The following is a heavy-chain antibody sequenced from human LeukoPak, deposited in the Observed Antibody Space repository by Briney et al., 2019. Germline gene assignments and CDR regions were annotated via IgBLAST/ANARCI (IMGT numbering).Heavy chain of an antibody. CDR2: ISGSGAST. CDR3: AKNGFLEWQELIDY. J-gene: IGHJ4*02. D-gene: IGHD3-3*01. Sequence: GGSLRLSCAASGFTFSSSAMSWVRQAPGKGLEWVSVISGSGASTYYAESVKGRFTISGDNSKNTLYLQMNSLRAEDTAVYYCAKNGFLEWQELIDYWGQGTLVTVSS. V-gene: IGHV3-23*01. CDR1: GFTFSSSA.